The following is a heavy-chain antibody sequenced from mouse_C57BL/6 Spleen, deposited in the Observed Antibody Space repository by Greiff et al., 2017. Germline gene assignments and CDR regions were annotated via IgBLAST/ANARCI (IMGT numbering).Heavy chain of an antibody. D-gene: IGHD1-1*01. CDR2: IHPNSGST. Sequence: QVQLQQPGAELVKPGASVKLSCKASGYTFTSYWMHWVKQRPGQGLEWIGMIHPNSGSTNYNEKFKSKATLTVDKSSSTAYMQLSSLTSEDSAVYYCASPHYYGSSYGYFDYWGQGTTLTVSS. J-gene: IGHJ2*01. CDR1: GYTFTSYW. CDR3: ASPHYYGSSYGYFDY. V-gene: IGHV1-64*01.